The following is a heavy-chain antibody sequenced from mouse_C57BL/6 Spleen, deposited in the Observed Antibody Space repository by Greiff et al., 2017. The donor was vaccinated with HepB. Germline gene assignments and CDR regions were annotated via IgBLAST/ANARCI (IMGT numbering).Heavy chain of an antibody. CDR3: ARYYDYDDWFAY. V-gene: IGHV1-55*01. J-gene: IGHJ3*01. Sequence: QVQLQQPGAELVKPGASVKMSCKASGYTFTSYWITWVKQRPGQGLEWIGDIYPGSGSTNYNEKFKSKATLTVDTSSSTAYMQLSSLTSEDSAVYYCARYYDYDDWFAYWGQGTLVTVSA. CDR2: IYPGSGST. D-gene: IGHD2-4*01. CDR1: GYTFTSYW.